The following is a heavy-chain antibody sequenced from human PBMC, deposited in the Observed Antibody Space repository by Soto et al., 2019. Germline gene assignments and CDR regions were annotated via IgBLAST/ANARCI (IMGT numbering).Heavy chain of an antibody. CDR2: TYYRSKWYN. V-gene: IGHV6-1*01. D-gene: IGHD6-13*01. CDR3: ARGSFRNSRHYNWFDP. CDR1: GDSVSSNSAA. Sequence: SQTLSLTCAISGDSVSSNSAAWNWIRQSPSRGLEWLGRTYYRSKWYNDYAVSVKSRITINPDTSKNQFSLQLNSVTTEDTAVYYCARGSFRNSRHYNWFDPWGQGTLVTVSS. J-gene: IGHJ5*02.